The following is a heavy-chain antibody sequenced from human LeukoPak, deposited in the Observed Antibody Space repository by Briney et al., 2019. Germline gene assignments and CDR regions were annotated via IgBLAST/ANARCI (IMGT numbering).Heavy chain of an antibody. CDR3: ARDPDYGDYYGMDV. CDR1: GFTFSSYA. Sequence: GRSLRLSCAASGFTFSSYAMHWVRQAPGKGLEWVAVISYDGSNKYYADSVKGRFTISRDNSKNTLYLQMNSLRAEDTAVYYCARDPDYGDYYGMDVGGQGTTVTVSS. V-gene: IGHV3-30-3*01. D-gene: IGHD4-17*01. CDR2: ISYDGSNK. J-gene: IGHJ6*02.